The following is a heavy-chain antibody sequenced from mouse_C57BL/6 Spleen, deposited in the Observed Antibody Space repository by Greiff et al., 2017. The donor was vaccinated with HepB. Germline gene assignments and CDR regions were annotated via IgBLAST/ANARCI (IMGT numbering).Heavy chain of an antibody. J-gene: IGHJ4*01. CDR1: GYSITSGYD. Sequence: VQLKESGPGMVKPSQSLSLTCTVTGYSITSGYDWHWIRHFPGNKLEWMGYISYSGSTNYNPSLKSRISITHDTSKNHFFLKLNSVTTEDTATYYCARWDSSYAMDYWGQGTSVTVSS. CDR3: ARWDSSYAMDY. CDR2: ISYSGST. V-gene: IGHV3-1*01. D-gene: IGHD1-1*01.